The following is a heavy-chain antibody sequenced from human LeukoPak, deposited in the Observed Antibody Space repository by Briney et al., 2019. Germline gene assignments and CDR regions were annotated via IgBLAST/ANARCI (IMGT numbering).Heavy chain of an antibody. Sequence: PSETLSLTCAVSGGSISSSNWWSWVRQPPGKGLEWVASINHNGNVNYYVDSVKGRFTISRDNAKNSLYLQMSNLRAEDTAVYFCARGGGLDVWGQGATVTVSS. CDR2: INHNGNVN. J-gene: IGHJ6*02. CDR1: GGSISSSNW. D-gene: IGHD3-16*01. V-gene: IGHV3-7*03. CDR3: ARGGGLDV.